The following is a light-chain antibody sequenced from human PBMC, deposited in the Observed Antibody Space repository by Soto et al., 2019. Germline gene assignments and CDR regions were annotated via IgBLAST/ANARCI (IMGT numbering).Light chain of an antibody. CDR3: AAWDNSLNGVV. Sequence: QPVLTQPPSASGTPGQRVTISCSGSSSNIGSNTVNWYQQLPGTAPKLLIYSNNQRPSGVPDRFSGSKSGTSASLAISGPQFEDEADYYCAAWDNSLNGVVFGGGTKLTV. CDR1: SSNIGSNT. CDR2: SNN. V-gene: IGLV1-44*01. J-gene: IGLJ2*01.